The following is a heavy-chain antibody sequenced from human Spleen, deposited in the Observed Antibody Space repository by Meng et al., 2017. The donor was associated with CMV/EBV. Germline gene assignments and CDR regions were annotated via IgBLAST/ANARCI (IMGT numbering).Heavy chain of an antibody. CDR3: ARGVGRGAYCTNTGCPISFGDF. J-gene: IGHJ4*02. Sequence: ASVKVSCKTSGYSFIDYYVHWVRQAPGQGLEWMGWINPNTGGTKYKQRFQGRVTMTRDTSISTAYMELKWLRSDDTAVYFCARGVGRGAYCTNTGCPISFGDFWGQGTLVTVSS. V-gene: IGHV1-2*02. CDR2: INPNTGGT. D-gene: IGHD2-8*01. CDR1: GYSFIDYY.